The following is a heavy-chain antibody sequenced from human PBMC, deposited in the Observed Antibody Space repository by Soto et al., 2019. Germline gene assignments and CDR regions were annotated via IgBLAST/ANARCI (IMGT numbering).Heavy chain of an antibody. D-gene: IGHD1-1*01. J-gene: IGHJ6*02. Sequence: QVQLQQSGPGLVKPSETLSLTCSVSSGPTSSHNWGWIRQTPGRGLEWIGYVYSTGGTSYNPSLNRRVIISADTSTNHISLTLTSVTAADTAVYDCVRQGIGNLHGLVDVWGQGTTVRVSS. CDR3: VRQGIGNLHGLVDV. CDR1: SGPTSSHN. CDR2: VYSTGGT. V-gene: IGHV4-59*08.